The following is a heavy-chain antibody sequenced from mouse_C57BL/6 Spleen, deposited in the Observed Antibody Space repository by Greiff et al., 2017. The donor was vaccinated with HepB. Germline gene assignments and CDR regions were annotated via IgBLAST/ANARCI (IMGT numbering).Heavy chain of an antibody. CDR2: IWSGGST. CDR3: ARNRGPADFAY. CDR1: GFSLTSYG. Sequence: QVQLQQSGPGLVQPSQSLSITCTVSGFSLTSYGVHWVRQSPGKGLEWLGVIWSGGSTDYNAAFISRLSISKDNSKSQVFFKMNSLQADDTAIYYCARNRGPADFAYWGQGTLVTVSA. V-gene: IGHV2-2*01. D-gene: IGHD3-1*01. J-gene: IGHJ3*01.